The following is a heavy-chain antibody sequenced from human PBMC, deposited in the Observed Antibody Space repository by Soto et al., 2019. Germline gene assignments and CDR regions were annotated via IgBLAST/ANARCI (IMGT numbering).Heavy chain of an antibody. Sequence: VESLKISCKGSGYSFTSYWIGWVRQMPGKGLEWMGIIYPGDSDTRYSPSFQGQVTISADKSISTAYLQWSSLKASDTAMYYSATQPYYGCWSVYYELVYWRQGALVAAST. V-gene: IGHV5-51*01. D-gene: IGHD3-3*01. CDR1: GYSFTSYW. CDR3: ATQPYYGCWSVYYELVY. J-gene: IGHJ4*02. CDR2: IYPGDSDT.